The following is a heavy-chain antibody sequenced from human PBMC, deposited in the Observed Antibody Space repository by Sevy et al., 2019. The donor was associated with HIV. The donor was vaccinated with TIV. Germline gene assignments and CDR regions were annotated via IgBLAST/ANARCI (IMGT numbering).Heavy chain of an antibody. CDR3: ARDSTGIQLWSQYYYYYYGMDV. V-gene: IGHV3-30*04. CDR2: ISYDGSNK. Sequence: GGSLRLSCAASEFTFSSYAMHWVRQAPGKGLEWVAVISYDGSNKYYADSVKGRFTISRDNSKNTLYLQMNSLRAEDTAVYYCARDSTGIQLWSQYYYYYYGMDVWGQGTTVTVSS. D-gene: IGHD5-18*01. CDR1: EFTFSSYA. J-gene: IGHJ6*02.